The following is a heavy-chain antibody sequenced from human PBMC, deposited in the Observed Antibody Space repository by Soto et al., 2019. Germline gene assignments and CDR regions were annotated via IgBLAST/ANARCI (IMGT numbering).Heavy chain of an antibody. CDR2: IWHDGSNK. D-gene: IGHD3-9*01. Sequence: PGGSLRLSCAASGFTFSSYFMHWVRQAPDKGQERVAAIWHDGSNKYYADSVKGRFTISRDNSKNTLYLQMNSLRAEDTAVYYCARDDYDILTGHNWFDPWGQGTLVTVSS. J-gene: IGHJ5*02. V-gene: IGHV3-33*01. CDR1: GFTFSSYF. CDR3: ARDDYDILTGHNWFDP.